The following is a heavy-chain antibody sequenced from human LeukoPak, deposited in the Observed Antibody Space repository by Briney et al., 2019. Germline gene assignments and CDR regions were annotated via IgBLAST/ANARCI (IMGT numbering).Heavy chain of an antibody. CDR2: IYHSGST. D-gene: IGHD1-26*01. CDR1: GGSISSGGYS. CDR3: ARPSSSGGDAFDI. V-gene: IGHV4-30-2*01. Sequence: SETLSLTCAVSGGSISSGGYSWSWIRQPPGKGLEWIGYIYHSGSTYYNPSLKSRVTISADRSKNQFSLKLSSVTAADTAVYYCARPSSSGGDAFDIWGQETMVTVSS. J-gene: IGHJ3*02.